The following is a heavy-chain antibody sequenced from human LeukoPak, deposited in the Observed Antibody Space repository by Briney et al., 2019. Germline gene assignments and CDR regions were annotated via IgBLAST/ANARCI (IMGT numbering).Heavy chain of an antibody. Sequence: ASVKVSCKASGYTFTGYYMHWVRQAPGQGLEWMGWINPNSGGANYAQKFQGRVTMTRDTSISTAYMELSRLRSDDTAVYYCARLGSEGVVIDYWGQGTTVTVSS. J-gene: IGHJ4*03. CDR1: GYTFTGYY. D-gene: IGHD3-3*01. V-gene: IGHV1-2*02. CDR2: INPNSGGA. CDR3: ARLGSEGVVIDY.